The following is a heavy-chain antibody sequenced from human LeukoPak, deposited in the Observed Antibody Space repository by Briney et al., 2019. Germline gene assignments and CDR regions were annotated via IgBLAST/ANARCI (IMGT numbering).Heavy chain of an antibody. Sequence: AGGSLRLSCAASGFTFSSYAMHWVRQAPGKGLEWVAVISYDGSNKYYADSVKGRFTISRVNSKNTLYLRMNSLRAEDTAVYYCARDRAAALNWGQGTLVTVSS. CDR2: ISYDGSNK. CDR3: ARDRAAALN. CDR1: GFTFSSYA. D-gene: IGHD6-13*01. J-gene: IGHJ4*02. V-gene: IGHV3-30*04.